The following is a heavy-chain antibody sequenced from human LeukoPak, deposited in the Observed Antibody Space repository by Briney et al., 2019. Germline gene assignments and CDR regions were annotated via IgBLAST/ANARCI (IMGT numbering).Heavy chain of an antibody. CDR3: ARVRFPYPASAGLDY. Sequence: PSQTLSLTCAISGDSVSSNSAAWNWIRQSPSRVLEWLGRTYYRSKWYNDYAGSVKSRITINSDTSKNQFSLQLNSVTPEDTAVYYCARVRFPYPASAGLDYWGQGTLVTVSS. CDR2: TYYRSKWYN. V-gene: IGHV6-1*01. J-gene: IGHJ4*02. D-gene: IGHD6-13*01. CDR1: GDSVSSNSAA.